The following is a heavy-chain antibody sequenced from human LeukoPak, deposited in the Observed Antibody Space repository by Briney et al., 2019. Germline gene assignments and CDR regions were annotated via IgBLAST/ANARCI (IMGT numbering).Heavy chain of an antibody. V-gene: IGHV3-11*01. CDR1: GFTFSDYY. J-gene: IGHJ4*02. Sequence: GGSLRLSCAASGFTFSDYYMSWIRQAPGKGLECVSYISSSGSTIYYADSVKGRFTISRDNAKNSLYLQMNSLRAEDTAVYYCARVASSSWYEGDYWGQGTLVTVSS. CDR2: ISSSGSTI. D-gene: IGHD6-13*01. CDR3: ARVASSSWYEGDY.